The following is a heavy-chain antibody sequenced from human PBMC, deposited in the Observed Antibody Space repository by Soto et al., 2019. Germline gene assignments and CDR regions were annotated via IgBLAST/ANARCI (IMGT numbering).Heavy chain of an antibody. CDR3: ARDGTLYDSSGYYYLY. J-gene: IGHJ4*02. V-gene: IGHV1-69*01. CDR1: GGTFSRYA. D-gene: IGHD3-22*01. CDR2: IIPLFGKA. Sequence: QVQLVQSGAEVKKPGSSVKVSCKASGGTFSRYAISWVRQAPGQGLEWMGGIIPLFGKANYAQKFQGRVTITADESTSTAYMELISLRSEDTAVYYCARDGTLYDSSGYYYLYWGQGTLVTVSS.